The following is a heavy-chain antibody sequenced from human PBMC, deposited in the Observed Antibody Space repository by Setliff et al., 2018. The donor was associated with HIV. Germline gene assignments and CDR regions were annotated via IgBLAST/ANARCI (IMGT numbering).Heavy chain of an antibody. CDR2: ISSSGSTK. V-gene: IGHV3-11*04. Sequence: GSLRLSCAASGFTFNDYYMSWIRQAPGKGLKWVSYISSSGSTKYYADSVKGRFTISRDNAKNSLHLQMDSLTVDDTVVYFCARGYVSFCSSVSCDAYNFDYWGQGTLVTVSS. D-gene: IGHD2-2*01. CDR1: GFTFNDYY. CDR3: ARGYVSFCSSVSCDAYNFDY. J-gene: IGHJ4*02.